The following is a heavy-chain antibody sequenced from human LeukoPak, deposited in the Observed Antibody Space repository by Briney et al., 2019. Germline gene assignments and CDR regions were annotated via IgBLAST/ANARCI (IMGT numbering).Heavy chain of an antibody. CDR3: GERSEGLGTTGP. V-gene: IGHV3-23*01. Sequence: GGSLRLSCAASGFTFSSSAMSWVRQAPGKGLEWVSAISGGGGSTYYADSVKGRFTISRDNSKNTLYLQMSSLRAEDTAVYFWGERSEGLGTTGPWGQGTLVTVSS. CDR1: GFTFSSSA. D-gene: IGHD1-14*01. CDR2: ISGGGGST. J-gene: IGHJ5*02.